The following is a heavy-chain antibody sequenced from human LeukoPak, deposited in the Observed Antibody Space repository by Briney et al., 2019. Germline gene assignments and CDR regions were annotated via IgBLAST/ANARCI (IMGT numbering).Heavy chain of an antibody. V-gene: IGHV4-59*01. CDR1: VGCITDYF. Sequence: SETLSLTRTVSVGCITDYFWSWIRQPAGKGLEWIGDIFYTGNTNYNPSLSSRVSISVDTSTNQFSLRLTSVTAADTAVYYYARLDPAVVPTWSKGSTVTVSS. CDR2: IFYTGNT. J-gene: IGHJ6*04. D-gene: IGHD2-15*01. CDR3: ARLDPAVVPT.